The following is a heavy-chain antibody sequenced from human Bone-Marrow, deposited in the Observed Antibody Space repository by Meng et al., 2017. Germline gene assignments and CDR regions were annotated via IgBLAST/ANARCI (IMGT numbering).Heavy chain of an antibody. J-gene: IGHJ5*02. CDR2: IGTAGDT. CDR3: ARDSYYYGSDSRWFDP. V-gene: IGHV3-13*01. D-gene: IGHD3-10*01. Sequence: GESLKISCAASGFTFSSYDMHWVRQATGKGLEWVSAIGTAGDTYYPGSVKGRFTISRDNAKNSLYLQMNSLRAEDTAVYYCARDSYYYGSDSRWFDPWGQGTLVTVSS. CDR1: GFTFSSYD.